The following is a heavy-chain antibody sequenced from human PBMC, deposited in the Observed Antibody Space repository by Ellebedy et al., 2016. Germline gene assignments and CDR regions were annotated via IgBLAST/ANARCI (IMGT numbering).Heavy chain of an antibody. CDR1: GFTFDDYA. V-gene: IGHV4-34*08. Sequence: ESLKISCAASGFTFDDYAMHWIRQPPGKGLEWIGTISNRDRTDYNPSLKSRVFILVDASKNQFFLKLTSVTAADTAVYYCATFNQYYTYLGVWGKGTTVTVSS. J-gene: IGHJ6*03. CDR2: ISNRDRT. CDR3: ATFNQYYTYLGV. D-gene: IGHD1-14*01.